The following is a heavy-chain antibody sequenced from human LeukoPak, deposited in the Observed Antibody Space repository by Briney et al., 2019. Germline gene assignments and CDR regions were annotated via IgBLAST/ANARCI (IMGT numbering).Heavy chain of an antibody. Sequence: GGSLRLSCAASGFTFSFYAMSWVRQAPGKGLEWVAGITSSGNTTYYADPVKGRFTISRDNSKNILYLQMKSLIAEDKAIYYWAKDFGGSDFDWYFDLWGRGTVVTVSS. V-gene: IGHV3-23*01. CDR1: GFTFSFYA. CDR3: AKDFGGSDFDWYFDL. CDR2: ITSSGNTT. D-gene: IGHD3-16*01. J-gene: IGHJ2*01.